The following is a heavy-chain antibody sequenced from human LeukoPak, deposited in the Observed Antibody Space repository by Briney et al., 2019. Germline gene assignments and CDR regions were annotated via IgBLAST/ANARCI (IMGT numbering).Heavy chain of an antibody. CDR2: IYTRGST. J-gene: IGHJ3*02. Sequence: PSETLSLTCTVSGGSISSGEYYWSWIRQPAGKGLEWIGRIYTRGSTNYNPSLKSRVTMSVDTSKNQFSLKLSSVTAADTAVYYCARGRYCSADICSGGDAFDIWGQGTMVSVSS. CDR1: GGSISSGEYY. D-gene: IGHD2-15*01. CDR3: ARGRYCSADICSGGDAFDI. V-gene: IGHV4-61*02.